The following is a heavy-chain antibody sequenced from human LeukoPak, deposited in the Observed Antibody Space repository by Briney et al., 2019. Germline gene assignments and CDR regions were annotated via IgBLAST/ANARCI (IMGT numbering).Heavy chain of an antibody. CDR3: AKDGAWLRFDD. CDR2: ISPGGPT. Sequence: GGSLRLSSAGSGFPFSSHGMNWVRQAPGKGLEWVSGISPGGPTYYADSVKGRFSISRDDSKNTFYLQMINLRAEDTAVYYCAKDGAWLRFDDWGQGILVTVSS. V-gene: IGHV3-23*01. D-gene: IGHD5-12*01. J-gene: IGHJ4*02. CDR1: GFPFSSHG.